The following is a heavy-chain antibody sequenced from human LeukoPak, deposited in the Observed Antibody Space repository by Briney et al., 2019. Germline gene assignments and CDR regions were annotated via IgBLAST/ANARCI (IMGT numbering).Heavy chain of an antibody. D-gene: IGHD3-22*01. CDR3: ARPYDSSGYYYSDAFDI. CDR1: GYTFTSYD. J-gene: IGHJ3*02. CDR2: MNPNSGNT. V-gene: IGHV1-8*01. Sequence: ASVKVSCKASGYTFTSYDINWVRQATGQGREWMGWMNPNSGNTGYAQKFQGRVTMTRNTSISTAYMELSSLRSEDTAVYYCARPYDSSGYYYSDAFDIWGQGTMVTVSS.